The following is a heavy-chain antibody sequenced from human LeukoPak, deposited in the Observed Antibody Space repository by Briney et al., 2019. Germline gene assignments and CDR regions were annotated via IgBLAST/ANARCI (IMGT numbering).Heavy chain of an antibody. Sequence: GGSLRLSCAASGFTVSSNYMSWVRPAPGKRLEWVSVIYSGGSTNYADSVKGRFTISKDNSKNTLYLQMDSLRAEDTAVYYCASGGFGDSGYGYWGQGILVTVS. CDR3: ASGGFGDSGYGY. D-gene: IGHD3-10*01. CDR1: GFTVSSNY. V-gene: IGHV3-53*01. J-gene: IGHJ4*02. CDR2: IYSGGST.